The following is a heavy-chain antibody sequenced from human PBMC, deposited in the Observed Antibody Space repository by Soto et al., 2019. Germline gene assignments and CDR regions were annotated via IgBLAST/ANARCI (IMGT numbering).Heavy chain of an antibody. CDR3: VRVPNY. J-gene: IGHJ4*02. Sequence: QVQLQESGPGLVKPSGTLSLTCTVSGDSISSLNWWSWVRQPPGKGLEWLGQIHHNGNTDYNASLKRRVTISIDKSKNQFSLNLNSVTVADTAVYYCVRVPNYWGQGTLVTVSS. V-gene: IGHV4-4*02. CDR1: GDSISSLNW. CDR2: IHHNGNT.